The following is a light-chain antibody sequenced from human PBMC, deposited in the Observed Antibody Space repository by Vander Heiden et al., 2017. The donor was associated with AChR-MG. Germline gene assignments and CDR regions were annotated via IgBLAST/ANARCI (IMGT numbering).Light chain of an antibody. CDR3: NSYSRSNTYV. J-gene: IGLJ1*01. Sequence: QSALTQPASVSRSPGKSITISCTGTSSDVGAFNYVSWYQQHPGKAPKLMIYDVSNRPSGVSNRFSGSKSGNTASLTISGLQAEDEADYFCNSYSRSNTYVFGPGTKVTVL. CDR1: SSDVGAFNY. V-gene: IGLV2-14*03. CDR2: DVS.